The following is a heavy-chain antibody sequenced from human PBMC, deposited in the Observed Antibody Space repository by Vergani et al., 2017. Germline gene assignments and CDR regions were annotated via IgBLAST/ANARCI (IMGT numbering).Heavy chain of an antibody. CDR1: GFSLSTSGVG. D-gene: IGHD4-17*01. J-gene: IGHJ4*02. CDR3: AHRTVYGDSSIYYFDY. V-gene: IGHV2-5*02. Sequence: QITLKESGPTLVKPTQTLTLTCTFSGFSLSTSGVGVGWIRQPPGKALEWLALIYWDDDKRYSPFLKSRLTITKDTSKNQVVLTMTNMDPVDTATYYYAHRTVYGDSSIYYFDYWGQGTLVTVSS. CDR2: IYWDDDK.